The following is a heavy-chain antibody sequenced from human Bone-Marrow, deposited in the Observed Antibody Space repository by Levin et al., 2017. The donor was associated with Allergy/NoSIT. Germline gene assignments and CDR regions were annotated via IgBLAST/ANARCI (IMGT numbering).Heavy chain of an antibody. V-gene: IGHV4-39*01. D-gene: IGHD3-22*01. CDR3: ARHLRDHDALSGYYLGWFDP. CDR1: GDSVSSSSYY. CDR2: IYYSGTT. Sequence: GSLRLSCTVSGDSVSSSSYYWGWIRQPPGKGLEWIGSIYYSGTTFYKPSLKSRVSISRDTSKNHFSLSVASVTAEDTAVYYCARHLRDHDALSGYYLGWFDPWGQGTLVTVSS. J-gene: IGHJ5*02.